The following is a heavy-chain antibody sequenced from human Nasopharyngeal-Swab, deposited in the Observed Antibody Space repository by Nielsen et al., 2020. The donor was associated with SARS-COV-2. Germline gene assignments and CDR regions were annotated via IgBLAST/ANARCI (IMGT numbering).Heavy chain of an antibody. D-gene: IGHD2-2*03. V-gene: IGHV3-23*01. J-gene: IGHJ5*02. CDR2: ISGSGGST. Sequence: GESLKISCPASGFTFSSYAMSWVRQAPGKGLEWVSAISGSGGSTYYADSVKGWFTISRDNSKNTLYLQMNSLRAEDTAVYYCAKDPGYCSSTSCYSNWFDPWGQGTLVTVSS. CDR3: AKDPGYCSSTSCYSNWFDP. CDR1: GFTFSSYA.